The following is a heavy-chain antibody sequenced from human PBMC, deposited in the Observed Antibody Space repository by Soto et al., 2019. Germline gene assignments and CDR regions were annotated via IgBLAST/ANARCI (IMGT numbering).Heavy chain of an antibody. Sequence: GGSLRLSCAASEFSFSDYWRAWVRQAPGKGLEWVANLDQGGGGTTDYAAPVKDRFNISRDDSKNTLYLQMNNLKTEDTAVYYCATCYGSGTDCQEDYLAFWGQGTPVTVSS. CDR3: ATCYGSGTDCQEDYLAF. CDR1: EFSFSDYW. V-gene: IGHV3-15*01. J-gene: IGHJ4*02. CDR2: LDQGGGGTT. D-gene: IGHD3-10*01.